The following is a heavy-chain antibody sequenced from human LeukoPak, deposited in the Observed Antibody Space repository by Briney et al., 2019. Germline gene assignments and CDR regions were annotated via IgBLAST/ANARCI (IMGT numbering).Heavy chain of an antibody. CDR2: ISGSGGSS. CDR3: AKPHYSSRWPDYGDPFDY. CDR1: GITFSGYA. D-gene: IGHD6-13*01. J-gene: IGHJ4*02. V-gene: IGHV3-23*01. Sequence: GGSLRLSCAASGITFSGYAMTWVRQAPGKGLEWVSSISGSGGSSYYADSVKGRFTISRDNSKSTLYLQMNTLRAEDTAIYFCAKPHYSSRWPDYGDPFDYWGQGTLVTVSS.